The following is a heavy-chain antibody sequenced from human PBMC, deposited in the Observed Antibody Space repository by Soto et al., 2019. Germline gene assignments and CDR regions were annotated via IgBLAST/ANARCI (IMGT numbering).Heavy chain of an antibody. CDR2: IIGRGGST. Sequence: EVQLLESGGGLVQPGGSLRLSCAASGFTFSSYAMSWVRQAPGKGLDWVSAIIGRGGSTSYADSVKGRFTISRDNSKNTLYLQMNSLRAEDTAVYYCAKAKIWSGYYWDYWGQGTLVTVSS. CDR1: GFTFSSYA. V-gene: IGHV3-23*01. CDR3: AKAKIWSGYYWDY. D-gene: IGHD3-3*01. J-gene: IGHJ4*02.